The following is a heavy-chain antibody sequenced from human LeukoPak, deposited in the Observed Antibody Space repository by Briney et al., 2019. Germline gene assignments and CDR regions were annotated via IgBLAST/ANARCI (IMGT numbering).Heavy chain of an antibody. Sequence: KPSETLSRTGAVSGGTISSSNWGRQVRQPPGKGLEWIGEIYHSGSTNYNPSLKSQVTISVDKSKNQFSRKPSSVTAADTAVYYCARDRGTSGLCESDNFDYWGQGTLVTVSS. CDR2: IYHSGST. CDR3: ARDRGTSGLCESDNFDY. J-gene: IGHJ4*02. V-gene: IGHV4-4*02. D-gene: IGHD1-14*01. CDR1: GGTISSSNW.